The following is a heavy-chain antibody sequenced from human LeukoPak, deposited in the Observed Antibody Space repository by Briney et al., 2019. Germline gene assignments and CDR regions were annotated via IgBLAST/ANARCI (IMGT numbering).Heavy chain of an antibody. CDR3: ARGLSSGYYWLLDY. V-gene: IGHV4-59*01. Sequence: SGTLSLTCTVSGGSISSYLWSWIRQPPGKGLEWIGYIYYSGSTNYNPSLKSRVTISVDTSKHQFSLRLSAVTAADTAIYYCARGLSSGYYWLLDYWGQGTLVTVSS. CDR2: IYYSGST. D-gene: IGHD3-22*01. CDR1: GGSISSYL. J-gene: IGHJ4*02.